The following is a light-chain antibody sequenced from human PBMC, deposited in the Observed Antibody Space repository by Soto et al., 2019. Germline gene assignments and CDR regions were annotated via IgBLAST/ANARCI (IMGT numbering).Light chain of an antibody. J-gene: IGLJ3*02. CDR3: ATWDDSLSGRV. CDR1: SSNIGSHS. V-gene: IGLV1-47*01. Sequence: QSVLTQPPSASGTPGQRVTISCSGGSSNIGSHSVSWHQQLPGTAPKLLIYRNDQRPSGVPDRFSGSKSGTSVSLAISGLRSEAEADYYCATWDDSLSGRVFGGGTKLTVL. CDR2: RND.